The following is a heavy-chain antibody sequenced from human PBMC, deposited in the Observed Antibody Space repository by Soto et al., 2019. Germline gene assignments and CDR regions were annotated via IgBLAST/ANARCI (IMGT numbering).Heavy chain of an antibody. D-gene: IGHD6-13*01. CDR1: EFSFDDYA. CDR2: ITYTGVST. CDR3: AKASVWYPYFDS. J-gene: IGHJ4*02. Sequence: PGGSLRLSCAAPEFSFDDYAMSWVRPAPGKGLEWVSSITYTGVSTYYVDSVKGRFTISRDNSKDTLYLQMNSLRAEDTAIYYCAKASVWYPYFDSWGQGTLVTVSS. V-gene: IGHV3-23*01.